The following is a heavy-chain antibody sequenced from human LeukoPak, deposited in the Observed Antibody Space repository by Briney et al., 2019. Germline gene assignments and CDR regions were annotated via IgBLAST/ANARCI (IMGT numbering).Heavy chain of an antibody. J-gene: IGHJ3*02. CDR3: ARGDIVVVPAAISAFDI. D-gene: IGHD2-2*01. V-gene: IGHV4-31*03. Sequence: SETLSLTCTVSGGSISSGGYYWSWIRQHPGKGLEWLGYIYYSGSTHYNPSLKSRVIISVDASKNQFSLKLSSVTAADTAVYYCARGDIVVVPAAISAFDIWGQGTMVTVSS. CDR2: IYYSGST. CDR1: GGSISSGGYY.